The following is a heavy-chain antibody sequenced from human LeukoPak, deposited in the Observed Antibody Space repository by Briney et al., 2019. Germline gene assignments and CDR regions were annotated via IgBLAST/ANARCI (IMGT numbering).Heavy chain of an antibody. CDR2: VSGSGTST. J-gene: IGHJ4*02. Sequence: GGSLRLSCAASGFTFSNYVMNWVRQAPGKGLEWVSGVSGSGTSTYYADSVKGRFTISRDNSKNTLHLQMSSLRAEDTALYYCVKDRCDRTTCPEVWGQGTLVTVSS. CDR1: GFTFSNYV. D-gene: IGHD2-2*01. V-gene: IGHV3-23*01. CDR3: VKDRCDRTTCPEV.